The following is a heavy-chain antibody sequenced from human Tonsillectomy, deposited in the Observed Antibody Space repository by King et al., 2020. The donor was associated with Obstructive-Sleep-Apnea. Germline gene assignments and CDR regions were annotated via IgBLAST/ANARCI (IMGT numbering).Heavy chain of an antibody. CDR1: GGSISSSSYY. J-gene: IGHJ6*02. V-gene: IGHV4-39*07. CDR3: AGASVSLGFYYYGMDG. CDR2: IYYSGNT. Sequence: QLQLQESGPGLVKPSETLSLTCTVSGGSISSSSYYWGWIRQPPGKGLGWTGSIYYSGNTYYNPSLKSRVTISVDTSKNQFSLKLSSVTAADTAVYYCAGASVSLGFYYYGMDGWGQGTTVTVSS. D-gene: IGHD5/OR15-5a*01.